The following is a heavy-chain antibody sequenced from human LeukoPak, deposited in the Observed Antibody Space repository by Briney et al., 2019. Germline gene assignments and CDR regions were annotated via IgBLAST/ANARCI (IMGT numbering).Heavy chain of an antibody. J-gene: IGHJ4*02. V-gene: IGHV3-48*01. CDR3: ATIDY. CDR1: GFTFSRYS. CDR2: ISSTSKTI. Sequence: GGSLRLSCAASGFTFSRYSMNWVRQVPGKGLEWISYISSTSKTIYYANSLKGRFTISRDNADNSLFLQINSLRAEDTAVYYCATIDYWGQGTLVTVSS.